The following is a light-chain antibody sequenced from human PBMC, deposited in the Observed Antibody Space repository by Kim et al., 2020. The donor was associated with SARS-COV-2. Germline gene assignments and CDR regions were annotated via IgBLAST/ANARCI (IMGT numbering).Light chain of an antibody. Sequence: QSHTISCTGTSRDVVGHEYVSWSEKHPGKAPKLVFYDVSNRPSGVANRFPGSKSGNTASLTISGLQAEEGAGYYCRSYLRSSNTYVFGTGTKVTVL. V-gene: IGLV2-14*03. J-gene: IGLJ1*01. CDR2: DVS. CDR3: RSYLRSSNTYV. CDR1: SRDVVGHEY.